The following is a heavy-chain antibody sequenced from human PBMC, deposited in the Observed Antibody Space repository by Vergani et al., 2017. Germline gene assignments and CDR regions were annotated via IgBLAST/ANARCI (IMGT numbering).Heavy chain of an antibody. Sequence: QVQLVESGGGLVKPGGSLRLSCAASGFTFSDYYMSWIRQAPGKGLEWVSYISSSSSYTNYADSVKGRFTISRDNAKNSLYLQMNSLRAEDTAVYYCAKDLSSGGRDYWGQGTLVTVSS. CDR1: GFTFSDYY. V-gene: IGHV3-11*06. CDR3: AKDLSSGGRDY. CDR2: ISSSSSYT. J-gene: IGHJ4*02. D-gene: IGHD6-19*01.